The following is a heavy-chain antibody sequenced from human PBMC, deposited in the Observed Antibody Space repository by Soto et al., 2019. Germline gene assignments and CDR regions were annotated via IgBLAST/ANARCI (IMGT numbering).Heavy chain of an antibody. Sequence: PGGSLRLSCAASGFTFSSYWMSWVRQAPGKGLEWVANIKQDGSEKYYVDSVKGRFTISRDNAKNSLYLQMNSLRAEDTAVYYCARDQGRAAAHAGSSSPVSWWYYYGMDVWGQGTTVTVSS. V-gene: IGHV3-7*05. CDR3: ARDQGRAAAHAGSSSPVSWWYYYGMDV. CDR1: GFTFSSYW. D-gene: IGHD6-6*01. CDR2: IKQDGSEK. J-gene: IGHJ6*02.